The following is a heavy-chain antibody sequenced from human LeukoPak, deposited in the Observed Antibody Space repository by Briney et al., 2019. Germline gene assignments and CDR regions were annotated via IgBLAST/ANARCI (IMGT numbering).Heavy chain of an antibody. CDR3: ARHSRLMANDFWSGCPLNYFDY. J-gene: IGHJ4*02. CDR2: IYYSGTT. D-gene: IGHD3-3*01. CDR1: SGSIGSSSYY. V-gene: IGHV4-39*07. Sequence: PSETLSLTCNVSSGSIGSSSYYWGWVRQPPGKGLEWIGSIYYSGTTYYSPSLNSRVTISLDMLKNQFSMNLNSVTAADTAVYYCARHSRLMANDFWSGCPLNYFDYWGQGTLVTVSS.